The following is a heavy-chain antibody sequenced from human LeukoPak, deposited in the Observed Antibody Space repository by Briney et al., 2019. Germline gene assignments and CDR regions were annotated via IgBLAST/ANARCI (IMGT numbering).Heavy chain of an antibody. J-gene: IGHJ3*02. Sequence: PGGSLRLSCAASGFTVSSNYMSWVRQAPGKGLEWVSSISGSGSHTYYADSVQGRFTVSRDNSKNTVNLHLNTVRAEDTAVYYCAKERVSSGMMEGVLHMWGQGTTVSVSS. CDR2: ISGSGSHT. CDR3: AKERVSSGMMEGVLHM. CDR1: GFTVSSNY. D-gene: IGHD2-8*01. V-gene: IGHV3-53*01.